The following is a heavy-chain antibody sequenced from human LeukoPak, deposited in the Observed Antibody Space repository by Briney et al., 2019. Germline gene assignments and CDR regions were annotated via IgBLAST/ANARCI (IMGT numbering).Heavy chain of an antibody. J-gene: IGHJ4*02. D-gene: IGHD2-15*01. CDR2: WYHSGNT. CDR3: ARWWERGQPSFPDS. Sequence: SETLSLTCAVSGYRISICYFWGWFRQPPGRGREWIGGWYHSGNTYYNPSLKSRVTMSVDASKNQFSLKLKSVTDADTAVYYCARWWERGQPSFPDSWGQGILVTVSS. CDR1: GYRISICYF. V-gene: IGHV4-38-2*01.